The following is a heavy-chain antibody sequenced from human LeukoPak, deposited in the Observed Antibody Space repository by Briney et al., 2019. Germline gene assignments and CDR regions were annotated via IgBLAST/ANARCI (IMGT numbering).Heavy chain of an antibody. Sequence: GGSLRLFCVVSGVTFNSYAMNWVRQAPGKGLEWISGISGTGSSKYYAESVKGRFTISRDNSKKTLYLQMNSLRVEDTAIYYCAKAPRGYYYDSSGYSDYWGQGTLVTVSS. J-gene: IGHJ4*02. V-gene: IGHV3-23*01. CDR3: AKAPRGYYYDSSGYSDY. D-gene: IGHD3-22*01. CDR1: GVTFNSYA. CDR2: ISGTGSSK.